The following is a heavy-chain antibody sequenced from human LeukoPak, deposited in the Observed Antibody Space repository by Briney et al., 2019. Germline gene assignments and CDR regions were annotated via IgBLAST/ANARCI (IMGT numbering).Heavy chain of an antibody. CDR2: IKQDGSEK. V-gene: IGHV3-7*01. J-gene: IGHJ5*02. CDR1: GFTFSSYW. D-gene: IGHD6-19*01. CDR3: AGQWLVNEEAFDP. Sequence: GGSLRLSCAASGFTFSSYWMSWVRQAPGKGLEWVANIKQDGSEKYYVDSVKGRFTISRDNAKNSLYLQMNSLRAEDTAVYYCAGQWLVNEEAFDPWGQGTLVTVSS.